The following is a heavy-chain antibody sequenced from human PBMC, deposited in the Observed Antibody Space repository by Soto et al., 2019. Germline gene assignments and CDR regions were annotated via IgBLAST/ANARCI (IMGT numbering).Heavy chain of an antibody. V-gene: IGHV2-5*02. J-gene: IGHJ4*02. CDR2: IYWDDDK. D-gene: IGHD6-6*01. CDR3: AHSKYSRSSFDY. CDR1: GFSLSTSDVG. Sequence: GSGPTLVNPTQTLTLTCTFSGFSLSTSDVGVGWIHQPPGKALEWLAIIYWDDDKRYSPSLKSRLTITKDTSKNQVVLTVTNMDPVDTATYYCAHSKYSRSSFDYWGQGTLATVSS.